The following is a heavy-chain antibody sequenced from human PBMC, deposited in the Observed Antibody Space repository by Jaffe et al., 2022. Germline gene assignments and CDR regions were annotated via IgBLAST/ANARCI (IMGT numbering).Heavy chain of an antibody. CDR3: ARAPPGGSYDYYYYYMDV. CDR2: IIPIFGTA. V-gene: IGHV1-69*05. J-gene: IGHJ6*03. Sequence: QVQLVQSGAEVKKPGSSVKVSCKASGGTFSSYAISWVRQAPGQGLEWMGGIIPIFGTANYAQKFQGRVTITTDESTSTAYMELSSLRSEDTAVYYCARAPPGGSYDYYYYYMDVWGKGTTVTVSS. CDR1: GGTFSSYA. D-gene: IGHD1-26*01.